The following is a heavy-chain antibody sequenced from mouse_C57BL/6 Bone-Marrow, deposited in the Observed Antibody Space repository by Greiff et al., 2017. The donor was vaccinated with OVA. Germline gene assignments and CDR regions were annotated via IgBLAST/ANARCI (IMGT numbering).Heavy chain of an antibody. J-gene: IGHJ2*01. CDR1: GYTFTSYW. D-gene: IGHD1-1*02. CDR2: IDPSDSYT. Sequence: QVQLQQPGAELVKPGASVKLSCKASGYTFTSYWMQWVKQRPGQGLEWIGEIDPSDSYTNYNEKFKGKATFTADTSSNTAYMQLSSLTTEDSAIYYCARMVFDYWGQGTTLTVSS. V-gene: IGHV1-50*01. CDR3: ARMVFDY.